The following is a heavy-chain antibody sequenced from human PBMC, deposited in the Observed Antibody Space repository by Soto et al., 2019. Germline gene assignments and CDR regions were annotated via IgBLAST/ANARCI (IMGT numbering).Heavy chain of an antibody. J-gene: IGHJ4*02. Sequence: QVQLVQSGAEVKKLGSSVKVSCKTSGGTFSNDIFTWVRQAPGQGLEWMGRIIPLLDITNYAQKFQGRVTITADKSTSTAYMELNSLRSEDTAVYYCARDSPIGSTFSGYEAIDYWGQGTLVTVSS. CDR2: IIPLLDIT. CDR1: GGTFSNDI. D-gene: IGHD5-12*01. CDR3: ARDSPIGSTFSGYEAIDY. V-gene: IGHV1-69*08.